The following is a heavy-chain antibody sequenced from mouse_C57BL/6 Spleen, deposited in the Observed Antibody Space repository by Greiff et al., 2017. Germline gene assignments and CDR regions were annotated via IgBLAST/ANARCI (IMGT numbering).Heavy chain of an antibody. CDR3: ARDQGLRYYFDY. Sequence: DVQLVESGGGLVKPGGSLKLSCAASGFTFSSYAMSWVRQTPEKRLEWVATISDGGSYTYYPDNVKGRFTISRDNAKNNLYLQMSHLKSEDTAMYYCARDQGLRYYFDYWGQGTTLTVSS. CDR1: GFTFSSYA. D-gene: IGHD1-1*01. CDR2: ISDGGSYT. V-gene: IGHV5-4*01. J-gene: IGHJ2*01.